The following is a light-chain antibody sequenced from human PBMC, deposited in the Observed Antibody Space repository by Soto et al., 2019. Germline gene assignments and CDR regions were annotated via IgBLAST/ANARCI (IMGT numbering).Light chain of an antibody. CDR3: QKSDHLPL. CDR2: AAS. V-gene: IGKV1-33*01. J-gene: IGKJ3*01. Sequence: IQLTQSPSSLSASVGDRVTITCRASQSISSYLNWYQQKPGKAPKLLIYAASSLQSGVPSRFSGSGFGTDFTFTISSLRPEDIATYYCQKSDHLPLFGPGTKVDI. CDR1: QSISSY.